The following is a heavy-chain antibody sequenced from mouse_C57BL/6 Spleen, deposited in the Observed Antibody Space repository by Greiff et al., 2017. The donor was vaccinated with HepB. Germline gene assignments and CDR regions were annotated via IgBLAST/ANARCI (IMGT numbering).Heavy chain of an antibody. V-gene: IGHV1-72*01. CDR2: IDPNSGGT. CDR3: ARDRSNYVGDAMDY. D-gene: IGHD2-5*01. J-gene: IGHJ4*01. Sequence: VKLQQPGAELVKPGASVTLSCKASGYTFTSYWMHWVKQRPGRGLEWIGRIDPNSGGTKYNEKFKSKATLTVGKPSSTAYMQLSSLTSEDSAVYYCARDRSNYVGDAMDYWGQGTSVTVSS. CDR1: GYTFTSYW.